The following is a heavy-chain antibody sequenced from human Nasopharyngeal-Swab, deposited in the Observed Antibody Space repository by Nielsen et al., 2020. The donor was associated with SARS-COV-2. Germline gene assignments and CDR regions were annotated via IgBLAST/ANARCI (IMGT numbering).Heavy chain of an antibody. CDR1: GFTFSSYA. CDR2: SDGSST. V-gene: IGHV3-74*01. D-gene: IGHD3-10*01. Sequence: GESLKISCAASGFTFSSYAMSWVRQAPGKGLVWVSRSDGSSTSYADSVKGRFTISRDNAKNTLYLQMNSLRAEDTAVYYCAREQGYYYGSGSYSGWGQGTLVTVSS. CDR3: AREQGYYYGSGSYSG. J-gene: IGHJ4*02.